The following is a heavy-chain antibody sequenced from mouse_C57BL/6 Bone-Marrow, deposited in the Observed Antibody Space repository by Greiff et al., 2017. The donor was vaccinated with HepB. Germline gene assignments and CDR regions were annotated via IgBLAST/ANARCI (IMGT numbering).Heavy chain of an antibody. CDR3: ARRGNLGY. J-gene: IGHJ2*01. CDR1: GYTFTDYY. V-gene: IGHV1-76*01. CDR2: IYPGSGNT. Sequence: QVQLKESGAELVRPGASVKLSCKASGYTFTDYYINWVKQRPGQGLEWIARIYPGSGNTYYNEKFKGKATLTAEKSSSTAYMQLSSLTSEDSAVYFCARRGNLGYWGQGTTLTVSS.